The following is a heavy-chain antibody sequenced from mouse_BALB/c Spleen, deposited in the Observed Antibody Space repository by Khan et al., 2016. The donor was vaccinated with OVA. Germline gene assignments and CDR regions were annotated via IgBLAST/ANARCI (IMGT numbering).Heavy chain of an antibody. V-gene: IGHV1-77*01. CDR2: ISPGSGDT. D-gene: IGHD1-2*01. CDR1: GYTFTDYY. Sequence: QVQLKQSGAELARPGASVKLSCKASGYTFTDYYINWVKQRTGQGLEWIGEISPGSGDTYYNERFKGKAPLTADKSSSTAYMQLSSLTSEASAVEFCARRNYFGYTFAYWGQGTLVTVSA. J-gene: IGHJ3*01. CDR3: ARRNYFGYTFAY.